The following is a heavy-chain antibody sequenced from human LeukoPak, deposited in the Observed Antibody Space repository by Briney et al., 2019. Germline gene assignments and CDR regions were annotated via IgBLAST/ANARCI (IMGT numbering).Heavy chain of an antibody. D-gene: IGHD1-26*01. J-gene: IGHJ3*02. CDR1: GFIFSSYW. CDR2: IKKDGSEK. CDR3: ARDPYSGSYPGAFDI. Sequence: PGGSLRLSRVASGFIFSSYWLRWVGQAPGKGRDWVAIIKKDGSEKYYVDSVKGRLSISRDKAKNSLYLQMNSLRAEDTAVYYCARDPYSGSYPGAFDICGQGTMVTVSS. V-gene: IGHV3-7*01.